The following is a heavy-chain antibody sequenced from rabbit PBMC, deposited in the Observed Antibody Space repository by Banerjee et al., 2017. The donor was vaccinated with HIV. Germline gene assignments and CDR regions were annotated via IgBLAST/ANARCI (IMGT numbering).Heavy chain of an antibody. CDR3: ARDTYGDGGYAHDL. Sequence: QSLEVSGGDLVKPGASLTLTCTASGFSFSSYYYMCWVRQAPGKGLEWIGCIYAGSSSSTYYASWAKGRFTVSKTSSTTVTLQMTSLTAADTATYFCARDTYGDGGYAHDLWGPGTLVTVS. CDR1: GFSFSSYYY. J-gene: IGHJ4*01. D-gene: IGHD2-1*01. V-gene: IGHV1S40*01. CDR2: IYAGSSSST.